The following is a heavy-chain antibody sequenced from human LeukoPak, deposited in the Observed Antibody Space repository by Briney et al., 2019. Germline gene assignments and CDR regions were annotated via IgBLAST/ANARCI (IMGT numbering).Heavy chain of an antibody. CDR2: TYYRSKWYN. J-gene: IGHJ4*02. D-gene: IGHD3-9*01. V-gene: IGHV6-1*01. CDR3: AKDLFTYDWFRGHTPLY. Sequence: SQTLSLTCAISGDSVSSNSAAWNWIRQSPSRGLEWLGRTYYRSKWYNDYAVSVKSRITINPDTSKNQFSLQLNSVTPEDTAVYYCAKDLFTYDWFRGHTPLYWGQGALVTVSS. CDR1: GDSVSSNSAA.